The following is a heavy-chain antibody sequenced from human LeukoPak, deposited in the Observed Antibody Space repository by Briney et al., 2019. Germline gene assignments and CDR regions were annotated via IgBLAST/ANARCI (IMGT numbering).Heavy chain of an antibody. CDR1: GFIFSNYS. CDR2: ISSSSSYI. J-gene: IGHJ6*03. Sequence: GGSLRLSCAASGFIFSNYSMDWVRQAPGKGLEWVSSISSSSSYIYYADSVKGRFTISRDNAKNSLYLQMNSLRAEDTAVYYCAGRGNKGDYYYYMDVWGKGTTVTISS. CDR3: AGRGNKGDYYYYMDV. D-gene: IGHD3-16*01. V-gene: IGHV3-21*04.